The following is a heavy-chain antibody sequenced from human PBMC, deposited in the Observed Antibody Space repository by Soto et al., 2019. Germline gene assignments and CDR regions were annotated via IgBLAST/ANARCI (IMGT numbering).Heavy chain of an antibody. V-gene: IGHV1-2*02. Sequence: QVQLVQSGAEVKKPGASVKVSCKASGYTFTGYYMHWVRQAPGQGLEWMGWINPNSGGTNYAQKFQGRVTMTRDTSISTAYMELSRLRSDDTAVYYCAPTRYCGGDCYSYYRMDVWGQGTTVTVSS. J-gene: IGHJ6*02. CDR3: APTRYCGGDCYSYYRMDV. D-gene: IGHD2-21*02. CDR1: GYTFTGYY. CDR2: INPNSGGT.